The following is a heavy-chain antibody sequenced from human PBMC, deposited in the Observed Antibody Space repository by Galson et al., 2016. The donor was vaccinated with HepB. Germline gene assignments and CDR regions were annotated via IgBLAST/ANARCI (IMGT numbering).Heavy chain of an antibody. Sequence: SLRLSCAASRFAFTNYGMHWVRQAPGKGLEWVAFIWFDGSREYYGDSVRGRFTISKDDSDNTVHLQMNNLRIEHTAIYFCARVPPPKGNFREHEGFFDYWGQGSLVTVSS. CDR1: RFAFTNYG. CDR3: ARVPPPKGNFREHEGFFDY. J-gene: IGHJ4*02. V-gene: IGHV3-33*08. CDR2: IWFDGSRE.